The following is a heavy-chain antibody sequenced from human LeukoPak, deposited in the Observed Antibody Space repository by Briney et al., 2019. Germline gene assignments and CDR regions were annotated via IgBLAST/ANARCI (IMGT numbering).Heavy chain of an antibody. CDR3: ARPQDYGDGAFDI. D-gene: IGHD4-17*01. Sequence: SQTLSLTCTVSGGSISSLGFYWSWIRQHPGKGLEWVGYISYSGSTNYNPSLKSRVTISVDTSKNQFSLKLSSVTAADTAVYYCARPQDYGDGAFDIWGQGTMVTVSS. CDR2: ISYSGST. V-gene: IGHV4-31*03. J-gene: IGHJ3*02. CDR1: GGSISSLGFY.